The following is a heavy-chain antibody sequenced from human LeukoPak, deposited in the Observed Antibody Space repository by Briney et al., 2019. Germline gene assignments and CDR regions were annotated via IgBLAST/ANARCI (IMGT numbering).Heavy chain of an antibody. Sequence: GGSLRLSCSASGFTFSSYAMHWVRQAPGKGLEYVSAISSNGGSTYYANSVKGRFTISRHNSKNTLYLQMGSLRAEDMAVYYCARGSSWGNCRFDYWGQGTLDTVAS. V-gene: IGHV3-64*01. CDR2: ISSNGGST. CDR3: ARGSSWGNCRFDY. D-gene: IGHD6-13*01. J-gene: IGHJ4*02. CDR1: GFTFSSYA.